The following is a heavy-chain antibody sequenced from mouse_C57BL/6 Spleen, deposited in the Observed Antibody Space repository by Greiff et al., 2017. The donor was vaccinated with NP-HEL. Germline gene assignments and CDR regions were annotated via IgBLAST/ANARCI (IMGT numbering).Heavy chain of an antibody. CDR2: IYPGSGNT. Sequence: QVQLKESGAELVRPGASVKLSCKASGYTFTDYYINWVKQRPGQGLEWIARIYPGSGNTYYNEKFKGKATLTAEKSSSTAYMQLSSLTSEDSAVYFCARWLRARAMDYWGQGTSVTVSS. CDR3: ARWLRARAMDY. V-gene: IGHV1-76*01. J-gene: IGHJ4*01. D-gene: IGHD2-2*01. CDR1: GYTFTDYY.